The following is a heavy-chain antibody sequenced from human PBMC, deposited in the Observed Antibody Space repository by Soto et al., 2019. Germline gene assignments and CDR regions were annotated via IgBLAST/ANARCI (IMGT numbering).Heavy chain of an antibody. CDR1: GYTFTGYY. J-gene: IGHJ5*02. V-gene: IGHV1-2*02. CDR3: AREAPVPSTWAYNWFDP. Sequence: ASVKVSCKASGYTFTGYYMHWVRQAPGQGLEWMGWINPNSGGTNYAQNFQGRVPMTRDTSISTAYMELSRLRSDDTAVYYCAREAPVPSTWAYNWFDPWGQGTLVTVSS. D-gene: IGHD6-13*01. CDR2: INPNSGGT.